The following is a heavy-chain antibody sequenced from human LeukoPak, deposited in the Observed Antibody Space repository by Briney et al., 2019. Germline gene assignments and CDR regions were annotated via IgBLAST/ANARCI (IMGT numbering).Heavy chain of an antibody. CDR3: ATAADYYYYGMDV. CDR1: GYTLTELS. Sequence: VASVTVSCKVSGYTLTELSMHWVRQAPGKGREWMGGFDPEDGETIYAQKFQGRVTMTEDTSTDTAYMELSSLRSEDTAVYYCATAADYYYYGMDVWGQGTTVTVSS. CDR2: FDPEDGET. V-gene: IGHV1-24*01. D-gene: IGHD2-15*01. J-gene: IGHJ6*02.